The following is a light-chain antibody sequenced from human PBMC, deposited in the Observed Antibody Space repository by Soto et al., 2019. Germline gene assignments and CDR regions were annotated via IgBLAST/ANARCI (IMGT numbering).Light chain of an antibody. CDR2: EVT. CDR3: SSYAGSNGLL. Sequence: QSVLTQPPSASGSAGQSVTISCTGTSSDVGDYNYVSWYQQHPGTAPKLVIYEVTERPSGVPDRFSGSKSGNTASLTVSGLRAEDEADYFCSSYAGSNGLLFGGGTQLTVL. V-gene: IGLV2-8*01. CDR1: SSDVGDYNY. J-gene: IGLJ2*01.